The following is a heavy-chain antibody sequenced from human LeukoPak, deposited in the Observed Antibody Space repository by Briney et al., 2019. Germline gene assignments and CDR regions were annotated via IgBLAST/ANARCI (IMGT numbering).Heavy chain of an antibody. D-gene: IGHD2-2*01. Sequence: SETLSLTCTVSGGSISSGDYYWSWIRQPPGKGLEWIGYIYYSGSTNYNPSLKSRVTISVDTSKNQFSLKLSSVTAADTAVYYCARTRVVPAAAHDYWGQGTLVTVSS. CDR1: GGSISSGDYY. V-gene: IGHV4-61*08. J-gene: IGHJ4*02. CDR2: IYYSGST. CDR3: ARTRVVPAAAHDY.